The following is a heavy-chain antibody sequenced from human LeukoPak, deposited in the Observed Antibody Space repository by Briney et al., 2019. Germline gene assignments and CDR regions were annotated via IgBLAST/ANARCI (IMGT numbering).Heavy chain of an antibody. CDR1: GFTFSSYA. Sequence: GGSLRLSCAASGFTFSSYAMSWVRQAPGKGLEWVSAISGSGGSTYYADSVKGRFTISRDNSKNTLYLQMNSLRAEDTAVYYCAKSYYGSGSYYPAQFDYWGQGTLVTASS. D-gene: IGHD3-10*01. V-gene: IGHV3-23*01. J-gene: IGHJ4*02. CDR3: AKSYYGSGSYYPAQFDY. CDR2: ISGSGGST.